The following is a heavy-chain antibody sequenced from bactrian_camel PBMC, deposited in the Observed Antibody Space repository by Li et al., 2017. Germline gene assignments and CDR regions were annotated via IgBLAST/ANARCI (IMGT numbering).Heavy chain of an antibody. CDR2: TSTAGTST. CDR1: GNTYSTNC. J-gene: IGHJ6*01. Sequence: HVQLVESGGGSVQAGGSLRLSCVATGNTYSTNCMAWFRQTPGREREGVAGTSTAGTSTHYSDSAKGRFTISQDNAKNTLYLQMNSLKPEDTAMYYCAADPVMLCVDMGPYRDFGYWGQGTQVTVS. V-gene: IGHV3S53*01. CDR3: AADPVMLCVDMGPYRDFGY. D-gene: IGHD3*01.